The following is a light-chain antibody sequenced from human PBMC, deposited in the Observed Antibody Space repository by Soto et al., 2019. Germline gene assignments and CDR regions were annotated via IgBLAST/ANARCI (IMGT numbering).Light chain of an antibody. CDR2: DAS. CDR3: QRSTNWPLT. CDR1: QSVTTF. J-gene: IGKJ4*01. Sequence: EIVLTQSPVTLSLSPGERATLSCRASQSVTTFLAWYQQQPGQAHRLLIYDASKRANRIPARFSGSGSGTDFPLTISCLEPEDFAVYYCQRSTNWPLTFGGGTKVEIK. V-gene: IGKV3-11*01.